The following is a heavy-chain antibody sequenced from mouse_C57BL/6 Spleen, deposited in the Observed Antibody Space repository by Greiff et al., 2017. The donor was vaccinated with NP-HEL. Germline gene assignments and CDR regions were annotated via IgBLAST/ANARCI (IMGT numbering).Heavy chain of an antibody. J-gene: IGHJ2*01. CDR3: AREVYDGYDY. V-gene: IGHV1-26*01. CDR2: INPNNGGT. CDR1: GYTFTDYY. Sequence: EVQLQQSGPELVKPGASVKISCKASGYTFTDYYMNWVKQSHGKSLEWIGDINPNNGGTSYNQKFKGKATLTVDKSSSTAYMELRSLTSEDSAVYYCAREVYDGYDYWGQGTTLTVSS. D-gene: IGHD2-3*01.